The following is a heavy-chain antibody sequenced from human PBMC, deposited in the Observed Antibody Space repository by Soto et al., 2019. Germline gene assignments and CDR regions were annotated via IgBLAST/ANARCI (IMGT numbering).Heavy chain of an antibody. V-gene: IGHV4-30-4*01. D-gene: IGHD3-9*01. CDR1: GGSISSGDYY. CDR2: IYYSGST. Sequence: SETLSLTCTVSGGSISSGDYYWSWIRQPPGKGLEWIGYIYYSGSTYYNPSLKSRVTISVDTSKNQFSLKLSSVTAADTAVYYCARVGRIRYFVWLLLNWFAPWGQGTLVTVSS. J-gene: IGHJ5*02. CDR3: ARVGRIRYFVWLLLNWFAP.